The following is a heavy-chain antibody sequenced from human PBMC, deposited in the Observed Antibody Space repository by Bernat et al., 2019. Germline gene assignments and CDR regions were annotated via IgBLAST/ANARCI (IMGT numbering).Heavy chain of an antibody. CDR1: GFTFSSYG. J-gene: IGHJ4*02. V-gene: IGHV3-30*03. Sequence: QVQLVESGGGVVQPGRSLRLSCAASGFTFSSYGMHWVRQAPGKGLEWVAVISYDGSNKYYADSVKGRFTISRDNSKNTLYLQMNSLRAEDTAVYYCARGAPYYGSGTTTERAKKFDYWGQGTLVTVSS. CDR2: ISYDGSNK. CDR3: ARGAPYYGSGTTTERAKKFDY. D-gene: IGHD3-10*01.